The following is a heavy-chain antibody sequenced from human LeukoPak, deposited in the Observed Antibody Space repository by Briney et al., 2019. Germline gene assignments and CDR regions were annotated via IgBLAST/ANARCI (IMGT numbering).Heavy chain of an antibody. CDR1: GGSISSSSYY. CDR2: IYYSGST. D-gene: IGHD1-1*01. CDR3: ARRGTY. Sequence: PSETLSLTCTVSGGSISSSSYYWGWIRQPPGKGLEWMGSIYYSGSTYYNPSLKSRVTISEDTSKNQFSLKLSSVTAADTAVYYCARRGTYWGQGTLVTVSS. J-gene: IGHJ4*02. V-gene: IGHV4-39*01.